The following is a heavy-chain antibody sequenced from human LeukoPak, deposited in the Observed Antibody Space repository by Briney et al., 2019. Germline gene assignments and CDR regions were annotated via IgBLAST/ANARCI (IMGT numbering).Heavy chain of an antibody. CDR3: AKGSAGYGYGD. J-gene: IGHJ4*02. D-gene: IGHD5-18*01. Sequence: GGSLRLSCAASGFTFSSYGMHWVRQAPGKGLEWVAVISYDGSNKYYADSVKGRFTISRDNSENTLYLQMNSLRAEDTAVYYCAKGSAGYGYGDWGQGTLVTVSS. CDR2: ISYDGSNK. V-gene: IGHV3-30*18. CDR1: GFTFSSYG.